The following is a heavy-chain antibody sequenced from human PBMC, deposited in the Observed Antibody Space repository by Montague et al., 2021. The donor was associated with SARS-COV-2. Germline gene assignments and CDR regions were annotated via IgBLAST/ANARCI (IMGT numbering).Heavy chain of an antibody. CDR1: GGSISSTTYY. CDR2: IYYSGSS. CDR3: ARVGGWRTLYY. J-gene: IGHJ4*02. V-gene: IGHV4-39*07. Sequence: SETLSLTCTVSGGSISSTTYYWAWIRQPPGKGLEYIGTIYYSGSSYYNPSLKSRVTMSVDTSKNQFSLKLASVTAADTAVYYCARVGGWRTLYYWGQGILVTVSS. D-gene: IGHD2-15*01.